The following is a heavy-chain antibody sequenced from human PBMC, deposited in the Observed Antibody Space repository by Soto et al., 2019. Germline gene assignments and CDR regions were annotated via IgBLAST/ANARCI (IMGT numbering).Heavy chain of an antibody. D-gene: IGHD2-2*01. J-gene: IGHJ6*02. Sequence: ASVKVSKASGYDFTAYDINWVRQASGQGLEWMGWMNPINGATGSARRFQGRVSMTRNTATATAYLELTSLRSDDSAVYFCGRGPSPRAPAGGTPYYYAMDVWGQGTTVTVSS. CDR1: GYDFTAYD. V-gene: IGHV1-8*02. CDR2: MNPINGAT. CDR3: GRGPSPRAPAGGTPYYYAMDV.